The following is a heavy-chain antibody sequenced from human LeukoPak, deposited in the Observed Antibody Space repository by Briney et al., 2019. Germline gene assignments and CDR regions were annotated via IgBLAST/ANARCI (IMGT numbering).Heavy chain of an antibody. V-gene: IGHV3-11*01. CDR2: ISSSGSTI. Sequence: KPGGSLRLSCAAPGFTFSDCYMSWIRQAPGTGLEWVSYISSSGSTIYYADSVKGRFTISRDNVKNSLYLQMNSLRAEDTAVYYCARDSGYYDSSGYREGYFDYWGQGTLVTVSS. CDR3: ARDSGYYDSSGYREGYFDY. J-gene: IGHJ4*02. CDR1: GFTFSDCY. D-gene: IGHD3-22*01.